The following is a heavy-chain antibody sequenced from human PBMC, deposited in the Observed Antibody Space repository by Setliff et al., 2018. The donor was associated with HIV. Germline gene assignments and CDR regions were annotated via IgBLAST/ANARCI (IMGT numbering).Heavy chain of an antibody. V-gene: IGHV1-2*02. CDR1: GYTFTGYY. D-gene: IGHD3-22*01. J-gene: IGHJ6*02. CDR2: INPNSGGT. CDR3: ARDYYDSSGYYGRARASYYYYGRDV. Sequence: ASVKVSCKASGYTFTGYYMHWVRQAPGQGLEWMGWINPNSGGTTYAQKFQGRVTMTRDTSIGTAYMELSRLRSDDTAVYYCARDYYDSSGYYGRARASYYYYGRDVWGQGTTVTVAS.